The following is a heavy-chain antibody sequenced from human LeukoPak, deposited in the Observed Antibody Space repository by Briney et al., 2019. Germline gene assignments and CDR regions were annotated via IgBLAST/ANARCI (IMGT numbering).Heavy chain of an antibody. Sequence: PGGSLRLSCAASGFTFSGSAMSWVCQAPGKGLEWVSSISGSGGSTYYADSVKGRFTISRDNSKNTQYLQMNSLRAEDTAVYYCAKVEYSSNIPQHWGQGTLVTVSS. CDR3: AKVEYSSNIPQH. D-gene: IGHD6-6*01. CDR1: GFTFSGSA. CDR2: ISGSGGST. V-gene: IGHV3-23*01. J-gene: IGHJ1*01.